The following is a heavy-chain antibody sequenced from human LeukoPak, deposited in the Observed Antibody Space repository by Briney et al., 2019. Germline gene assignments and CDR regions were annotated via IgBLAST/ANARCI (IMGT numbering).Heavy chain of an antibody. J-gene: IGHJ4*02. CDR2: IYYSGST. D-gene: IGHD3-3*01. V-gene: IGHV4-39*07. Sequence: SETLSLTCTVSGGSISSSSYYWGWIRQPPGKGLEWIGSIYYSGSTYYNPSLKSRVTISVDTSKNQFSLKLSSVTAADTAVYYCARVSESPQSTYFDYWGQGTLVTVSS. CDR1: GGSISSSSYY. CDR3: ARVSESPQSTYFDY.